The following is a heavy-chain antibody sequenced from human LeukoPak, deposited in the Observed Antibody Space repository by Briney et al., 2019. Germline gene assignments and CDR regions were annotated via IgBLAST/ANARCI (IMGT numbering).Heavy chain of an antibody. CDR3: ATYQLPALYYYYGMDV. Sequence: GGSLRLSCAASGFTFSSYAMHWVRQAPGKGLEWVAVISYDGSNKYYADSVKGRFTISRDNSKNTLYLQMNSLRAEDTAVYYCATYQLPALYYYYGMDVWGQGTTVTVSS. CDR2: ISYDGSNK. J-gene: IGHJ6*02. CDR1: GFTFSSYA. V-gene: IGHV3-30*14. D-gene: IGHD2-2*01.